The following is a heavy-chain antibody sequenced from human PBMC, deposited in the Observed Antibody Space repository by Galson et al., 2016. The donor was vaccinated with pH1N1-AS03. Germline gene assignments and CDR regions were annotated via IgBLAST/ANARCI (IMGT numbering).Heavy chain of an antibody. V-gene: IGHV3-30*18. CDR3: AKDPASGEVWDILGALNWFDP. CDR1: GFTFSSYG. Sequence: SLRLSCAASGFTFSSYGMHWVRQAPGKGLEWVAVISYDGSNKYYADSVKGRFTIPRDNSKNTLYLQMNSLRAEDTAVYYCAKDPASGEVWDILGALNWFDPWGQGTLVTVSS. D-gene: IGHD1-26*01. J-gene: IGHJ5*02. CDR2: ISYDGSNK.